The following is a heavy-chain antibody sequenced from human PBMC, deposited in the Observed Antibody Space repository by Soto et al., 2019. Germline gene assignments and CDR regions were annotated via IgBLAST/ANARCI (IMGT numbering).Heavy chain of an antibody. J-gene: IGHJ4*02. CDR1: GFAFNTYA. Sequence: AGSLRLSCAASGFAFNTYAMSWVRQAPGKGLEWVSTISDSGGRTYYAASVKGRFTISRDNSKNTLYLLMNSLIAEDTALYYCAKFDGSGTYYNFPDYWGQGTLVTVSS. CDR3: AKFDGSGTYYNFPDY. V-gene: IGHV3-23*01. D-gene: IGHD3-10*01. CDR2: ISDSGGRT.